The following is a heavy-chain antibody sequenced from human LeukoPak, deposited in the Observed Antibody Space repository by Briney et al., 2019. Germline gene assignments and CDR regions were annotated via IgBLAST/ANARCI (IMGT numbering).Heavy chain of an antibody. CDR1: GFTFDDYA. Sequence: PGGSLRLSCAASGFTFDDYAMRWVRHAPRKGLEWVFLISVDGGSTYYADSVKGRFTISRDNSKNSLYLQMNSLRTEDTALYYCAKGYIAAAGRYYYYYMDVWGKGTTVTVSS. D-gene: IGHD6-13*01. J-gene: IGHJ6*03. V-gene: IGHV3-43*02. CDR3: AKGYIAAAGRYYYYYMDV. CDR2: ISVDGGST.